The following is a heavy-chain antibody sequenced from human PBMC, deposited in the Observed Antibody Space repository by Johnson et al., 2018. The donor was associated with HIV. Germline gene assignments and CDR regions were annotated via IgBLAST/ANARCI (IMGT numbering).Heavy chain of an antibody. CDR1: GFTVSSNY. V-gene: IGHV3-66*02. D-gene: IGHD3-22*01. J-gene: IGHJ3*02. CDR3: ARDRSTPQPYYYDSSGYRGYSAFDI. Sequence: EVQLVESGGGVVRPGGSLRLSCAASGFTVSSNYMSWVRQAPGKGLEWVSVIYSGGSTYYADSVKGRFTISRDNSKNTLYLQMNSLRAEDTAVYYCARDRSTPQPYYYDSSGYRGYSAFDIWGQGTMVTVSS. CDR2: IYSGGST.